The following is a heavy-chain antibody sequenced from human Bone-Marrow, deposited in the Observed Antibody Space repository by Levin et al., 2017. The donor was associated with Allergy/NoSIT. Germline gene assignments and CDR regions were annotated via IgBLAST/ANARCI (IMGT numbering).Heavy chain of an antibody. CDR2: VYSSGGT. D-gene: IGHD6-19*01. Sequence: PSETLSLTCTVSGGSLSSRSFYWGWIRQPPGKGLECIGTVYSSGGTYYNPSLKSRVTISIDTSKNQFSLKLNSVTAADTAVYYCARGPAVASTLDKWGQGTLVNVSS. V-gene: IGHV4-39*07. CDR1: GGSLSSRSFY. CDR3: ARGPAVASTLDK. J-gene: IGHJ4*02.